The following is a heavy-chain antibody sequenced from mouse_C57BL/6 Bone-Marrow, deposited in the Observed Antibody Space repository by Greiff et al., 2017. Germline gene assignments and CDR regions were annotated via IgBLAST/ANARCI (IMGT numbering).Heavy chain of an antibody. CDR1: GYTFTSYW. CDR2: IHPNSGST. D-gene: IGHD2-2*01. V-gene: IGHV1-64*01. CDR3: AREPLMVTHWYFDV. Sequence: QVQLQQSGAELVKPGASVKLSCKASGYTFTSYWMHWVKQRPGQGLEWIGMIHPNSGSTNYNEKFKSKDPLTVGKSSSTAYMQLSSLTSEDSAVYYWAREPLMVTHWYFDVWGTGTTVTVSS. J-gene: IGHJ1*03.